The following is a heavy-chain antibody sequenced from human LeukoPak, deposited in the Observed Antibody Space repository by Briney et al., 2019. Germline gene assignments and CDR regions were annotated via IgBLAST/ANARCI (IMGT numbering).Heavy chain of an antibody. CDR3: AKDADGSGSYHLFDP. D-gene: IGHD3-10*01. CDR1: GFTFDDYA. CDR2: ISWNSGSI. V-gene: IGHV3-9*01. Sequence: GGSLRLSCAASGFTFDDYAMHWVRQAPGKGLEWVSGISWNSGSIVYADSVKGRFTISRDNAKNSLYLQMNSLRAEDTALYYCAKDADGSGSYHLFDPWGQGTLVTVSS. J-gene: IGHJ5*02.